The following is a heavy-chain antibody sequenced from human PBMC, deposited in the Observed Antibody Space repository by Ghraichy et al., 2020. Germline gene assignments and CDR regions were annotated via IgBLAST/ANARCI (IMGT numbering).Heavy chain of an antibody. CDR2: INGDGTTT. J-gene: IGHJ5*02. D-gene: IGHD3-9*01. CDR3: ARDRNDYDVLTGSYKGAWFDP. CDR1: GFTFSGNW. Sequence: GVLRLSCAASGFTFSGNWMHWVRQVPGKGLVWVSRINGDGTTTTHADSVKGRFTISRDNAKNTLYLQMNSLRAEDTAVYYCARDRNDYDVLTGSYKGAWFDPWGQGTLVTVSS. V-gene: IGHV3-74*01.